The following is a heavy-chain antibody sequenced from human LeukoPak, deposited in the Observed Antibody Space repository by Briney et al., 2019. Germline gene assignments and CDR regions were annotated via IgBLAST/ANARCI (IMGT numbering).Heavy chain of an antibody. D-gene: IGHD3-3*01. Sequence: GGSLRLSCVASGIDVSTDYITWVRQAPGKGLEWVSIIYSEGTTYYADSVKGRFSISRDISKDTVTLQMSSLRAEDTAVYYCARDRFNGMDVWGQGTTVTVSS. J-gene: IGHJ6*02. CDR1: GIDVSTDY. V-gene: IGHV3-66*01. CDR2: IYSEGTT. CDR3: ARDRFNGMDV.